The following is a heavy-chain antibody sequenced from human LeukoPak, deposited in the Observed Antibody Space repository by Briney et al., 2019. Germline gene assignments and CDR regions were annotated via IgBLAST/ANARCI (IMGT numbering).Heavy chain of an antibody. CDR2: ISGSGGST. CDR3: AKDHRPGIAAAGTGGLDY. V-gene: IGHV3-23*01. J-gene: IGHJ4*02. CDR1: GFTFSSYA. D-gene: IGHD6-13*01. Sequence: GGSLRLSCAASGFTFSSYAMSWVRQAPGKGLEWVSAISGSGGSTYYADSVKGRFTISRDNSKNTLYLQMNSLRAEDTAVYYCAKDHRPGIAAAGTGGLDYWGQGTLVTVSS.